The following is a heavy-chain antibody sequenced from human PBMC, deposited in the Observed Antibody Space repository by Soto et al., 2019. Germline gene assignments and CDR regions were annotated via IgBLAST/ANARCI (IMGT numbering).Heavy chain of an antibody. D-gene: IGHD1-20*01. J-gene: IGHJ4*02. Sequence: EVQLVESGGGLIQPGGSLRLSCAASGFTINNNYMTWVRQAPGKGLEWVSVLYRNGSAYYSDSVRGRFSISRDNSKNTLYLQMGRLRAEDTAVYFCTSGLVPITYRGQGTLVTVSS. CDR3: TSGLVPITY. CDR2: LYRNGSA. V-gene: IGHV3-53*01. CDR1: GFTINNNY.